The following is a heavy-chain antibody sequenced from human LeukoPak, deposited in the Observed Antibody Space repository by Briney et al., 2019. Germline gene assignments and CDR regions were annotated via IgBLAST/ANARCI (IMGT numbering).Heavy chain of an antibody. CDR1: VFTFSSYS. CDR3: ARVGRGYWYFDL. D-gene: IGHD1-26*01. J-gene: IGHJ2*01. CDR2: ISSSSSYI. Sequence: GGCLRLSCAASVFTFSSYSMNWVRQAPGKGLEWVSSISSSSSYIYYADSVKGRFTISRDNAKNSLYLQMNSLRAEDTAVYYCARVGRGYWYFDLWGRGTLVTVSS. V-gene: IGHV3-21*01.